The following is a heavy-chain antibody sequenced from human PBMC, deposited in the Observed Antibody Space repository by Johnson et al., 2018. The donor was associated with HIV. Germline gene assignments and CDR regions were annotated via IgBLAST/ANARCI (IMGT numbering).Heavy chain of an antibody. CDR1: GFTFSSYA. Sequence: QAQMVESGGGVVQPGRSLRLSCAASGFTFSSYAMHWVRQAPGKGLEWVAVISYDGSNKYYADSVKGRFTISRDNSKNTLYLQMNSLRAEDTAVYYCARLEELLRAFDIWGQGTMVTVSS. J-gene: IGHJ3*02. CDR2: ISYDGSNK. D-gene: IGHD1-26*01. CDR3: ARLEELLRAFDI. V-gene: IGHV3-30-3*01.